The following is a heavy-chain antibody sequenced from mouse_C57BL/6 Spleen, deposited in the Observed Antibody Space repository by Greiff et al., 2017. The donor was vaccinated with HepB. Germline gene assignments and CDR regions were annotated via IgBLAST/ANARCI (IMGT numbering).Heavy chain of an antibody. CDR2: ISSGGSYT. Sequence: EVKLMESGGDLVKPGGSLKPSCAASGFTFSSYGMSWVRQTPDKRLEWVATISSGGSYTYYPDSVKGRFTISRDNAKNTLYLQMSSLKSEDTAMYYCARQVDDYAYFDYWGQGTTLTVSS. J-gene: IGHJ2*01. V-gene: IGHV5-6*01. CDR1: GFTFSSYG. D-gene: IGHD2-4*01. CDR3: ARQVDDYAYFDY.